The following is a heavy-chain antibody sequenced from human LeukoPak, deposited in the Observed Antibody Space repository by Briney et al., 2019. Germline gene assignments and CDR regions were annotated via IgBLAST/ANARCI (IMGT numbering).Heavy chain of an antibody. CDR3: ARDSGSSLAIDY. D-gene: IGHD1-1*01. CDR1: GDSVSSNTAA. V-gene: IGHV6-1*01. J-gene: IGHJ4*02. CDR2: TYYRSKWYN. Sequence: SQTLSLTCGISGDSVSSNTAAWNWIRQSPSRGLEWLGRTYYRSKWYNNYAVSVKSRITINPDTSKNQFSLQLNSVTPEDTAVYYCARDSGSSLAIDYWGQGTLVTVSS.